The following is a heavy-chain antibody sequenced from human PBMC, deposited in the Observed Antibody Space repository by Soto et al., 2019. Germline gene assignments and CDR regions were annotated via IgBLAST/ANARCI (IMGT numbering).Heavy chain of an antibody. CDR1: GFTFISYS. Sequence: GGSLRLSCAASGFTFISYSMNWVRQAPWKGLEWVSSISSSSSYIYYADSVKGRFTISRDNAKNSLYLQMNSLRAEDTAVYYCARDRVLAGLRGAFDIRGQGTMVTVSS. D-gene: IGHD2-2*01. J-gene: IGHJ3*02. CDR2: ISSSSSYI. CDR3: ARDRVLAGLRGAFDI. V-gene: IGHV3-21*01.